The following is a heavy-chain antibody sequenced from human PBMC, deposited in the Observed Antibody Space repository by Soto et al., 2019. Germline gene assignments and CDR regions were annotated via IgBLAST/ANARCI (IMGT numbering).Heavy chain of an antibody. CDR3: ARKLGARAY. CDR1: GYTFSSFA. Sequence: QVQLVQSGAEVKKPGASVKVSCKASGYTFSSFAIHWVSQAPGQRLEWLGWINAGNGDTKSSQKFQVRVTIARDTAASTAYRELGSLAFEDSAVYYCARKLGARAYLGQGTLVTVSS. D-gene: IGHD1-26*01. CDR2: INAGNGDT. V-gene: IGHV1-3*01. J-gene: IGHJ4*02.